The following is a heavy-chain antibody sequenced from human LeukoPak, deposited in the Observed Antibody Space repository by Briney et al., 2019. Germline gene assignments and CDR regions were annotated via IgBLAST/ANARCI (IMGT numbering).Heavy chain of an antibody. D-gene: IGHD2-15*01. J-gene: IGHJ4*02. CDR2: ISSSSTI. CDR1: GFTFSRYS. V-gene: IGHV3-48*04. Sequence: GGSLRLSCAASGFTFSRYSMNWVRQAPGKGLEWVSYISSSSTIYYADSVKGRFTISRDNAKNSLYLQMNSLRAEDTAVYYCGRDAPRYCSGGSCFSELYWGQGTLVTVSS. CDR3: GRDAPRYCSGGSCFSELY.